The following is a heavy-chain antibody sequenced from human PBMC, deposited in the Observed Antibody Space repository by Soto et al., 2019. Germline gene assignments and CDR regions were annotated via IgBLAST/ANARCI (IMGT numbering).Heavy chain of an antibody. CDR3: ARAYYGSGSYYTPSYYYYYMGV. CDR2: ISSSSSTI. CDR1: GFTFSSYS. J-gene: IGHJ6*03. D-gene: IGHD3-10*01. Sequence: PGGSLRLSCAASGFTFSSYSMNWVRQAPGKGLEWVSYISSSSSTIYYADSVKGRFTISRDNAKNSLYLQMNSLRAEDTAVYYCARAYYGSGSYYTPSYYYYYMGVWGKGTTVTVSS. V-gene: IGHV3-48*01.